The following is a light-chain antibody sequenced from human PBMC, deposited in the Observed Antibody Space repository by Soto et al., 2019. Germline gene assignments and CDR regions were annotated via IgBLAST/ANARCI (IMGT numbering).Light chain of an antibody. V-gene: IGKV3-20*01. CDR1: QSVSSNY. Sequence: EIVLTQSPGTLSLSPGERATLSCRASQSVSSNYLAWYQQNPGLAPRLLIYGASSRATGIPDRFSGSGSGTDFTLIISRLELEDFAVSYCQYYGSSPPVTFAQGTKLEIK. CDR3: QYYGSSPPVT. J-gene: IGKJ2*01. CDR2: GAS.